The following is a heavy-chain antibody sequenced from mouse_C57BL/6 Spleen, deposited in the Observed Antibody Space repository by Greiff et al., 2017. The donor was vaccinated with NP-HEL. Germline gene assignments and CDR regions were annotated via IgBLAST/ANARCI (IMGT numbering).Heavy chain of an antibody. CDR3: ARWFITTVVDRGLYWYFDV. Sequence: VQLQESGAELARPGASVKLSCKASGYTFTSYGISWVKQRTGQGLEWIGEIYPRSGNTYYNEKFKGKATLTADKSSSTAYMELRSLTSEDSAVYFCARWFITTVVDRGLYWYFDVWGTGTTVTVSS. J-gene: IGHJ1*03. D-gene: IGHD1-1*01. CDR2: IYPRSGNT. V-gene: IGHV1-81*01. CDR1: GYTFTSYG.